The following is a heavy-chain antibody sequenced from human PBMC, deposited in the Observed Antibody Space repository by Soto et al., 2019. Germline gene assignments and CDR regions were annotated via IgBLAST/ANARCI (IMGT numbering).Heavy chain of an antibody. J-gene: IGHJ4*02. V-gene: IGHV3-33*01. CDR1: GFTFSRYG. Sequence: QVQLVESGGGVVQPGRSLRLSCAASGFTFSRYGIHWVRQAPGKGLEWVAVIWYDGSNKYYADSVKGRFTISRDNSKNTLYLQMNSLRAEDTAVYYCARDRHCLDYWGQGTLVTVSS. D-gene: IGHD2-21*02. CDR2: IWYDGSNK. CDR3: ARDRHCLDY.